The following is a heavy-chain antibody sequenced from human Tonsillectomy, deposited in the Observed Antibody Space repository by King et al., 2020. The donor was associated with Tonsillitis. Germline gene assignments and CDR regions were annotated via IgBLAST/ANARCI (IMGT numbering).Heavy chain of an antibody. D-gene: IGHD1-26*01. Sequence: QLVQSGAEVKKPGESLKISCKGSGYSFTSYWIAWVRQMPGKGLEWMGIIYPGDSDTSQSPSFQGQVTISVDTSISTAYVQWGSLKASDTAMYYCARPIDSGSYYNLGIWGQGTMVTVSS. V-gene: IGHV5-51*01. CDR3: ARPIDSGSYYNLGI. J-gene: IGHJ3*02. CDR1: GYSFTSYW. CDR2: IYPGDSDT.